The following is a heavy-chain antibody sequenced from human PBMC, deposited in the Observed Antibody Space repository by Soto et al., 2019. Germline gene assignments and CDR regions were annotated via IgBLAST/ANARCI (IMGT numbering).Heavy chain of an antibody. Sequence: EVQVVESGGGLVKPGGSLTLSCNFTFSLYSMNWVRQAPGKGLEWLASISSGAAYIKYADSVQGRFTISRDNAKSSVSLQMSSLRVEDTAVYFCTRDEGGSYDSWFHPWGQGTQVTVSA. D-gene: IGHD1-26*01. CDR1: TFSLYS. CDR2: ISSGAAYI. V-gene: IGHV3-21*01. J-gene: IGHJ5*02. CDR3: TRDEGGSYDSWFHP.